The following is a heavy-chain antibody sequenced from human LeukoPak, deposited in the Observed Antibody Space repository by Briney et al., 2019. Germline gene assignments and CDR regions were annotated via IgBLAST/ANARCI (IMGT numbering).Heavy chain of an antibody. CDR1: GYSFTSYW. Sequence: GKSLKISCKGSGYSFTSYWIGWVRQMPGKGLEWMGIIYPGDSDTRYSPSFQGQVTISADKSISTAYLQWSSLKASDTAMYYCARPDSSGYYPLGAFDIWGQGTMVTVSS. D-gene: IGHD3-22*01. CDR2: IYPGDSDT. J-gene: IGHJ3*02. V-gene: IGHV5-51*01. CDR3: ARPDSSGYYPLGAFDI.